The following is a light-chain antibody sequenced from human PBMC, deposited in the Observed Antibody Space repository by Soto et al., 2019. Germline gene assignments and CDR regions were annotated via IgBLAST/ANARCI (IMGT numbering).Light chain of an antibody. J-gene: IGKJ2*01. CDR3: PQTYSTPYT. CDR2: TSG. V-gene: IGKV1-39*01. Sequence: IHMTQSPSSLSASVGDRITVTCRESQRITTYVNWYQLKPGEAPKLLISTSGTLQRGVPSRFSGSGSGTDFTLTITRLQPADFATYFCPQTYSTPYTFGQGTKLEIK. CDR1: QRITTY.